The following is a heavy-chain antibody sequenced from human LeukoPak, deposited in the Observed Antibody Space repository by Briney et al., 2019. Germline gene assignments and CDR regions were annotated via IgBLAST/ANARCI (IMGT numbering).Heavy chain of an antibody. J-gene: IGHJ4*02. CDR3: ARWYSSGWYNYFDY. V-gene: IGHV4-59*01. CDR1: GGSISSYY. D-gene: IGHD6-19*01. CDR2: IYYSGST. Sequence: PSETLSLTCTVSGGSISSYYWSWIRQPPGEGLEWIGYIYYSGSTNYNPSLKSRVTISVDTSKNQFSLKLSSVTAADTAVYYCARWYSSGWYNYFDYWGQGTLVTVSS.